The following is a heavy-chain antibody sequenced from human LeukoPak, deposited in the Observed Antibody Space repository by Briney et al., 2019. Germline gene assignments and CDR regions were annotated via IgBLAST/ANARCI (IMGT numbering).Heavy chain of an antibody. CDR2: INHSGST. CDR3: ARKPGYSSGWYLY. CDR1: GGSFSGCY. Sequence: SESLSLTCAVCGGSFSGCYWSWIRQPPGKGLEWIGEINHSGSTNYNPSLKSRVTISVDTSKNQFSLKLNSVTATDTAVYYCARKPGYSSGWYLYWGQGTLVTVSS. D-gene: IGHD6-19*01. V-gene: IGHV4-34*01. J-gene: IGHJ4*02.